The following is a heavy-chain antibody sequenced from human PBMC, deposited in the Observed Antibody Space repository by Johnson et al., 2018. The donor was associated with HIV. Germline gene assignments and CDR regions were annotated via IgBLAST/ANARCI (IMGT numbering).Heavy chain of an antibody. CDR3: ARARAGDAFDI. J-gene: IGHJ3*02. V-gene: IGHV3-11*04. D-gene: IGHD6-13*01. CDR1: GFTFSNAW. CDR2: ISSGGSSL. Sequence: QVQLVESGGGLVKPGGSLRLSCAASGFTFSNAWMSWVRQAPGQGLEWISYISSGGSSLSYADSVRGRFTLSRDNAKNSLFLQLSNLGPDDTAVYYCARARAGDAFDIWGQGTMVTVSS.